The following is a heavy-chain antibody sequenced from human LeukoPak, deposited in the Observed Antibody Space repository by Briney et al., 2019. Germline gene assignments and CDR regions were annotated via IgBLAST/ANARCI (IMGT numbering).Heavy chain of an antibody. CDR1: GFTFSTYE. D-gene: IGHD6-13*01. V-gene: IGHV3-48*03. Sequence: GGSLRLSCAASGFTFSTYEINWIRQAPGKGLERVSYISTSGSSIYYADSVRGRFTISRDNAKNSLYLQMHSLRAEDTAVYYCARDLGAASGTFDYWGQGTLVTVSS. J-gene: IGHJ4*02. CDR2: ISTSGSSI. CDR3: ARDLGAASGTFDY.